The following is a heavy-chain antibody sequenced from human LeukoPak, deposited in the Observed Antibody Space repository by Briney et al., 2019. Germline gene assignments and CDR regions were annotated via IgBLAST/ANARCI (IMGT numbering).Heavy chain of an antibody. CDR2: IYSGGYT. V-gene: IGHV3-66*01. CDR3: ARDRPQQWLVRGQRGYYYYMDV. D-gene: IGHD6-19*01. J-gene: IGHJ6*03. CDR1: GFTVSNNY. Sequence: GGSLRLSCTVSGFTVSNNYMSWVRQAPGKGLEWVSVIYSGGYTSYAESVKGRFTISRDNSKNTLYLQMNSLRAEDTAVYYCARDRPQQWLVRGQRGYYYYMDVWGKGTTVTISS.